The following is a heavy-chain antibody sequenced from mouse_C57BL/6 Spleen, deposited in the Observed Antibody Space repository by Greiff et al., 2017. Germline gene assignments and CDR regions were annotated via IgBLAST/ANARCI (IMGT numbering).Heavy chain of an antibody. CDR2: ISSGGDYI. CDR1: GFTFSSYA. Sequence: EVKVVESGEGLVKPGGSLKLSCAASGFTFSSYAMSWVRQTPEKRLEWVAYISSGGDYIYYADTVKGRFTISRDNARNTLYLQMSSLKSEDTAMYYCTVYRGYYFDYWGQGTTLTVSS. CDR3: TVYRGYYFDY. V-gene: IGHV5-9-1*02. D-gene: IGHD2-1*01. J-gene: IGHJ2*01.